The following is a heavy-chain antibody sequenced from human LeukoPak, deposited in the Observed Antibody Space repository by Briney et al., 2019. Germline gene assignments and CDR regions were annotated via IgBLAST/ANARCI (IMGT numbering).Heavy chain of an antibody. CDR3: AKGAGGFSYYNWFDP. CDR1: GGSISSSPYY. CDR2: IYYSGTT. D-gene: IGHD5-18*01. J-gene: IGHJ5*02. Sequence: SETLSLTCTVSGGSISSSPYYWGWIRQPPEKGLEWIGSIYYSGTTHYSPSLESRVTISVDTSKNQFSLKLASVTAADTAIYYCAKGAGGFSYYNWFDPWGQGTLVTVSS. V-gene: IGHV4-39*07.